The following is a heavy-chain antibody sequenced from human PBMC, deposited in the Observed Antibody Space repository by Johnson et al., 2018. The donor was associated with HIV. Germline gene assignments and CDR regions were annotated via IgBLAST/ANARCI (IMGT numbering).Heavy chain of an antibody. CDR1: GFTFSSYA. CDR3: ARLITMIVVAKDAFDI. Sequence: VQLVESGGGVVQPGGSLRLSCAASGFTFSSYAMHWVRQAPGKGLEWVAVISYDGSNKYYADSVKGRFTISRDNSKNTLYLQMNSLRAEDTAVYYCARLITMIVVAKDAFDIWGQGTMVTVSS. CDR2: ISYDGSNK. J-gene: IGHJ3*02. V-gene: IGHV3-30-3*01. D-gene: IGHD3-22*01.